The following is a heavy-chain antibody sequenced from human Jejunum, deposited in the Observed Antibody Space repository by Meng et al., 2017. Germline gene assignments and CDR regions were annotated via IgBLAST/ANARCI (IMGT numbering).Heavy chain of an antibody. Sequence: GGSLRLSCAASGFRFDDYTMYWVRQPPGKGLEWVSGISWNSNNIGYADSVKGRFSISRDNAKNTLYLQMKSLRAEDTALYYCVKEADYYLYYGMDVWGQGTTVTVSS. V-gene: IGHV3-9*01. CDR1: GFRFDDYT. CDR2: ISWNSNNI. CDR3: VKEADYYLYYGMDV. J-gene: IGHJ6*02.